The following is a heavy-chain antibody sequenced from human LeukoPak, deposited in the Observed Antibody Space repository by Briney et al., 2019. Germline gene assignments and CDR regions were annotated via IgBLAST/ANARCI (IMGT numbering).Heavy chain of an antibody. Sequence: ASVKVSCKASGYTFTGYYVHWVRQAPGQGLEWMGWINPNSGGTNYAQKFQGRVTMTRDTSISTAYMELSRLRSDDTAVYYCARAPYDSSGYYYYWGQGTLVTVSS. V-gene: IGHV1-2*02. J-gene: IGHJ4*02. CDR2: INPNSGGT. CDR3: ARAPYDSSGYYYY. D-gene: IGHD3-22*01. CDR1: GYTFTGYY.